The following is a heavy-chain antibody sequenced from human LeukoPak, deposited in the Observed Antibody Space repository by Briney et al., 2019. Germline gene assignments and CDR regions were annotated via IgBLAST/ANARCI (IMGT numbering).Heavy chain of an antibody. D-gene: IGHD4-17*01. J-gene: IGHJ4*02. CDR2: IYYSGST. V-gene: IGHV4-59*01. CDR3: AREPSYGDYVDY. Sequence: SETLSLTCTVSGGSISSYYWSWLRQPPGKGLEWIGYIYYSGSTNYNPSLKSRVTISVDTSKNQFSLKLSSVTAADTAVYYCAREPSYGDYVDYWGQGTLVTVSS. CDR1: GGSISSYY.